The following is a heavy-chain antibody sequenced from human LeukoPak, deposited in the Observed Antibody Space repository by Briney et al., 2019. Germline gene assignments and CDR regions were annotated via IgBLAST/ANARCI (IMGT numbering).Heavy chain of an antibody. D-gene: IGHD1-26*01. Sequence: GASVKVSCKAFGYTFTSYYMHWVRQAPGQGLEWMGIINPRNGSTNYAQQFQGRVTMTRDPSTSTVYMELSSLRSEDTAVYYCAREVPHIVGGTGEVDYWGQGTLVTVSS. CDR1: GYTFTSYY. V-gene: IGHV1-46*01. J-gene: IGHJ4*02. CDR2: INPRNGST. CDR3: AREVPHIVGGTGEVDY.